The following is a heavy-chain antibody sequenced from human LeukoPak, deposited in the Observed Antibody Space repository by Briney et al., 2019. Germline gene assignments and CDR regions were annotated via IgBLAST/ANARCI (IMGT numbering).Heavy chain of an antibody. D-gene: IGHD3-22*01. CDR1: GGSVSSGSYY. V-gene: IGHV4-61*01. J-gene: IGHJ4*02. Sequence: SETLSLTCTVSGGSVSSGSYYWSWIRPPPGKGLEWIGYIYYSGSTNYNPSLKSRVTISVDTSKNQFSLKLSSVTAADTAVYYCARRYYYDSSGYSSFDYWGQGTLVTVSS. CDR3: ARRYYYDSSGYSSFDY. CDR2: IYYSGST.